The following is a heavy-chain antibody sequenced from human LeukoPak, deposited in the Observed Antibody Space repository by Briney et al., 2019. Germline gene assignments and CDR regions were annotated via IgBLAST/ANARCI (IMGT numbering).Heavy chain of an antibody. CDR3: AREIYDFWSGYYSEGQGHDAFDI. J-gene: IGHJ3*02. CDR1: GYTLTELS. V-gene: IGHV1-46*01. CDR2: INPTDGSA. Sequence: ASVKVSCKVSGYTLTELSMHWVRQAPGQGLEWMGIINPTDGSASYAQKFQGRVTMTRDMSTSTVYMELRSLRSDDRAVYFCAREIYDFWSGYYSEGQGHDAFDIWGQGTMVTVSS. D-gene: IGHD3-3*01.